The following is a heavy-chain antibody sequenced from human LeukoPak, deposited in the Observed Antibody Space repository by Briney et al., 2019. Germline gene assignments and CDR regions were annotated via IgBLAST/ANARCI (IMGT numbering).Heavy chain of an antibody. CDR3: ARAGVGYYYDSSGYYFDY. J-gene: IGHJ4*02. D-gene: IGHD3-22*01. Sequence: SETLSLTCTVSGGSISSYYWSWIRQPPGKGLEWIGYIYYSGSTNYNPSLKSRVTISVDTSKYQFSLKLSSVTAADTAVYYCARAGVGYYYDSSGYYFDYWGQGTLVTVSS. CDR2: IYYSGST. V-gene: IGHV4-59*01. CDR1: GGSISSYY.